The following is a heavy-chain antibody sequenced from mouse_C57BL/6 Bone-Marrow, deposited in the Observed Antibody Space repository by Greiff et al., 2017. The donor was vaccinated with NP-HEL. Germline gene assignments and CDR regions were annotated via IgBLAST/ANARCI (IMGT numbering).Heavy chain of an antibody. Sequence: QVQLQPPGPSLLPPGASVKLSCKASGYTFTSYWMHWVKQRPGQGLEWIGNINPSNGGTNSPSKFKSKATLTVDKSSSTAYRQLSSLTSEDSAVYYCARSGGYGWFAYWGQGTLVTVSA. J-gene: IGHJ3*01. V-gene: IGHV1-53*01. D-gene: IGHD2-14*01. CDR2: INPSNGGT. CDR3: ARSGGYGWFAY. CDR1: GYTFTSYW.